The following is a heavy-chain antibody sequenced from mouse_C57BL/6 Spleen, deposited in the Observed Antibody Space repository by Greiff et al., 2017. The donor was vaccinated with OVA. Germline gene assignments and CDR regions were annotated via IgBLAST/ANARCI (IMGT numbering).Heavy chain of an antibody. CDR2: IHPNSGST. V-gene: IGHV1-64*01. CDR1: GYTFTSYW. Sequence: QVQLQQPGAELVKPGASVKLSCKASGYTFTSYWMHWVQQRPGQGLEWIGMIHPNSGSTNYNEKFKSKATLTVDKSSSTAYMHLSSLTSEDSAVYYCARGDYDYVGAWFAYWGQGTLVTVSA. CDR3: ARGDYDYVGAWFAY. J-gene: IGHJ3*01. D-gene: IGHD2-4*01.